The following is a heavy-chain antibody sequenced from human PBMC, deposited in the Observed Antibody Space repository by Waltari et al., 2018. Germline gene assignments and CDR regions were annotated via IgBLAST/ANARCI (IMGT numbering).Heavy chain of an antibody. CDR3: ARDESGAVRGVIPDY. Sequence: EVQLVESGGGLVKPGGSLRLSCSASGFTFSSYSMNWIRQAPGKGLEWVSSISSSSSYIYYADSVKGRFTISRDNAKNSLYLQMNSLRAEDTAVYYCARDESGAVRGVIPDYWGQGTLVTVSS. J-gene: IGHJ4*02. CDR1: GFTFSSYS. V-gene: IGHV3-21*01. CDR2: ISSSSSYI. D-gene: IGHD3-10*01.